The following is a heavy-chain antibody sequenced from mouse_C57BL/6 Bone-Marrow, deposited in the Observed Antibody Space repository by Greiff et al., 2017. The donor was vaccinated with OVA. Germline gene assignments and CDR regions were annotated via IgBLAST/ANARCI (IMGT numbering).Heavy chain of an antibody. V-gene: IGHV14-3*01. CDR1: GFNIKNTY. CDR2: IDPANGNT. Sequence: EVQVVESVAELVRPGASVKLSCTASGFNIKNTYMHWVKQRPEQGLEWIGRIDPANGNTKYAPKFQGKATITADTSSNTAYLQLSSLTSEDTAIYYCARGVLITTVVAWYFDVWGTGTTVTVSS. J-gene: IGHJ1*03. CDR3: ARGVLITTVVAWYFDV. D-gene: IGHD1-1*01.